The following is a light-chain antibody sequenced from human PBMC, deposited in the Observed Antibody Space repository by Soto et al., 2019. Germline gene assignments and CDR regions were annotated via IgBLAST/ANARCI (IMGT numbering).Light chain of an antibody. Sequence: QSALTQPASVSGSPGQSITVSCTGTSSDVGGYNYVSWYQQHPGKAPKLIIYDVNNRPSGVSNRFSGSKSGNTASLTISGLQAEDEAEYYCSSYTSSNTLLFGGGTKLTVL. J-gene: IGLJ2*01. CDR2: DVN. CDR1: SSDVGGYNY. CDR3: SSYTSSNTLL. V-gene: IGLV2-14*03.